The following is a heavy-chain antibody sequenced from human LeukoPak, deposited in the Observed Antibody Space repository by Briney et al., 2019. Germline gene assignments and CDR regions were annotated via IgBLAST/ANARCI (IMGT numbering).Heavy chain of an antibody. CDR3: ARGTIAAAGYYYFDY. Sequence: GGSLGLSCAASGFTFSSYWMSWVRQAPGKGLEWVANIKQDGSEKYYVDSVKGRFTISRDNAKNSLYLQMSSLRAEDTAVYYCARGTIAAAGYYYFDYWGQGTQVTVSS. CDR2: IKQDGSEK. J-gene: IGHJ4*02. V-gene: IGHV3-7*04. D-gene: IGHD6-13*01. CDR1: GFTFSSYW.